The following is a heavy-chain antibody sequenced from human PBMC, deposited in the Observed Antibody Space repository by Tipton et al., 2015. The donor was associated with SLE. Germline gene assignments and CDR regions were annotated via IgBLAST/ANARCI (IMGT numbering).Heavy chain of an antibody. CDR3: ARDSWLYYYDTNDFSGPGY. J-gene: IGHJ4*02. D-gene: IGHD3-22*01. CDR1: GFTFRNYA. Sequence: SLRLSCAASGFTFRNYAMHWVRQAPGKGLEWVAVISFDGNNTYYPDSVKGRFTVSRDNSKNTLHLQMSSLRAEDTALYYCARDSWLYYYDTNDFSGPGYWGQGTLVTVSS. V-gene: IGHV3-30*04. CDR2: ISFDGNNT.